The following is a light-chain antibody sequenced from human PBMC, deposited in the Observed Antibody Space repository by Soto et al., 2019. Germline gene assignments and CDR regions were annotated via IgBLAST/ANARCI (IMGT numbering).Light chain of an antibody. CDR1: SGDVGAYNF. J-gene: IGLJ3*02. Sequence: QSALTQPASVSGSLGQSITISCTGTSGDVGAYNFVSWFQHYPGKAPKIILYDVIIRPSGVSNRFSGSKSGNTATLTISGLQAEDEANYYCSSFTTTDILVLGAGTQLTVL. CDR2: DVI. CDR3: SSFTTTDILV. V-gene: IGLV2-14*03.